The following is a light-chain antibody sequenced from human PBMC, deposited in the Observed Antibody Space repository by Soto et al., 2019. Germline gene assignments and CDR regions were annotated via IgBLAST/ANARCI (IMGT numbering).Light chain of an antibody. CDR1: SSNIGNNP. J-gene: IGLJ2*01. CDR3: GTWDSSLSAGV. Sequence: QSVLTQPPSVSAAPGQKVTISCSGSSSNIGNNPVSWYQQLPGTVPKLLISDNNKRPSGIPDRYSASKSGTSATLGITGLQTGDEADYYCGTWDSSLSAGVFGGGTKLTVL. CDR2: DNN. V-gene: IGLV1-51*01.